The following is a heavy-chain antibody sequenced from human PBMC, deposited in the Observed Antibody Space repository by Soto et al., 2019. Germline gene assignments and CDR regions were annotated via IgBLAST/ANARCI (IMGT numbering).Heavy chain of an antibody. CDR3: AKGSAMRDYNSDY. Sequence: PGGSLRLSCAASGFTFSSYAMSWVRQAPGKGLEWVSVISGSAYSTYYADSVKGRFTISRENSKNTLYLQMNSLRAEDTAVYYCAKGSAMRDYNSDYWGQGTLVTVSS. CDR2: ISGSAYST. J-gene: IGHJ4*02. V-gene: IGHV3-23*01. CDR1: GFTFSSYA. D-gene: IGHD4-4*01.